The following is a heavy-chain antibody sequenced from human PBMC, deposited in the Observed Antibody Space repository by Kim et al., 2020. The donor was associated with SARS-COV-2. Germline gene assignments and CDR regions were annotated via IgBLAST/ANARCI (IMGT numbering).Heavy chain of an antibody. CDR3: ARGGSYSFEY. D-gene: IGHD6-13*01. CDR1: GFMFSDYW. J-gene: IGHJ4*02. Sequence: GGSLRLSCVASGFMFSDYWMRWVRHSPGKGLEWVADLDQAGTDTHYMESVKGRFTISRDNARNSLFLQMNSLRAEDAALYYCARGGSYSFEYWIQGTLV. CDR2: LDQAGTDT. V-gene: IGHV3-7*01.